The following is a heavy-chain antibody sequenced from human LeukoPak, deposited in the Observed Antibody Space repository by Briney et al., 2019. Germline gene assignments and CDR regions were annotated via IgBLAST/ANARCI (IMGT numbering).Heavy chain of an antibody. CDR1: GYRFTGYH. CDR2: INPHTGAT. Sequence: ASVKVSCKASGYRFTGYHIHWVRQAPGQGLEWMGWINPHTGATNYAQKLQGRVTMTRDTSVSAASMELNRLKSDDTAVYYCARDGFRVTTTFTYYYHYYMDVWGEGTTVTVSS. CDR3: ARDGFRVTTTFTYYYHYYMDV. V-gene: IGHV1-2*02. J-gene: IGHJ6*03. D-gene: IGHD4-11*01.